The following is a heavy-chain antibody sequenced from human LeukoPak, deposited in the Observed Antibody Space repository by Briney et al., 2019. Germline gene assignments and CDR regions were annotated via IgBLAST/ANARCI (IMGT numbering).Heavy chain of an antibody. CDR1: EFTFSSYW. CDR3: ARDGYATGSHDY. Sequence: GGSLRLSCAASEFTFSSYWMSWVRQAPGKGLEGVASIKQDGSEKSYVDSVKGRFMISRDNPKNSLHLQMNSLRAEDTAVYYCARDGYATGSHDYWGQGTLVTVSS. CDR2: IKQDGSEK. D-gene: IGHD3-10*01. V-gene: IGHV3-7*04. J-gene: IGHJ4*02.